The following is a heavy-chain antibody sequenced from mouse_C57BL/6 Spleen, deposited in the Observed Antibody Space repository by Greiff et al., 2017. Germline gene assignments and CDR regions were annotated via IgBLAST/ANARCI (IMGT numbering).Heavy chain of an antibody. J-gene: IGHJ2*01. V-gene: IGHV14-4*01. CDR2: IDPENGDT. D-gene: IGHD3-2*02. Sequence: VQLQQSGAELVRPGASVKLSCTASGFNIKDDYMHWVKQRPEQGLEWIGWIDPENGDTEYASKFQGKATITADTSSNTAYLQLSSLTSEDTAVYYCTTSSGLYYFDYWGKGTTLTVSS. CDR3: TTSSGLYYFDY. CDR1: GFNIKDDY.